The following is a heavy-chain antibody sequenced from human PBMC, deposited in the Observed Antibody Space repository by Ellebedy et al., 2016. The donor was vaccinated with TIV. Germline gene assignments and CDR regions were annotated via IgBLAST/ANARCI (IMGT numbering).Heavy chain of an antibody. CDR1: GFTFSSFG. D-gene: IGHD5-18*01. CDR2: IWYDGSNR. V-gene: IGHV3-33*01. CDR3: AGGGSDTAMVFDY. J-gene: IGHJ4*02. Sequence: GESLKISCAASGFTFSSFGMHWVRQAPGKGLEWVAVIWYDGSNRYYADSVRGRFTISRDNSENTLYLQMNSLRADDTDVYYCAGGGSDTAMVFDYWGQGTLVTVSS.